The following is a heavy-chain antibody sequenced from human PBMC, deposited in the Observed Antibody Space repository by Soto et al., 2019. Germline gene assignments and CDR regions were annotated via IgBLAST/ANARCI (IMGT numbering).Heavy chain of an antibody. J-gene: IGHJ6*02. V-gene: IGHV3-23*01. D-gene: IGHD3-3*01. CDR1: GFTFSSYA. CDR2: ISGSGGST. CDR3: AKVSWSGEYYYYGMDV. Sequence: PGGSLRLSCAASGFTFSSYAMSWVRQAPGKGLEWVSAISGSGGSTYYADSVKGRFTISRDNSKNTLYLQMNSLRAEDTAVYYCAKVSWSGEYYYYGMDVWGQGTTGTVSS.